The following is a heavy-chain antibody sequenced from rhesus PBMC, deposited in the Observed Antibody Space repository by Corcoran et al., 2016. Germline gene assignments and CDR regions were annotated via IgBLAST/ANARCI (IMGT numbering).Heavy chain of an antibody. D-gene: IGHD2-15*01. CDR1: GYTFTDYS. CDR3: ARALLSLDY. Sequence: QVQLVHSGAEVKKPGSSVKVSCKASGYTFTDYSMHWVRQAPRQGLEWMGWINPNNGNTKYAQKFQGRVTMTRDTSTSTAYMELSSLRSEDTAVYYCARALLSLDYWGQGVLVTVSS. CDR2: INPNNGNT. J-gene: IGHJ4*01. V-gene: IGHV1S2*01.